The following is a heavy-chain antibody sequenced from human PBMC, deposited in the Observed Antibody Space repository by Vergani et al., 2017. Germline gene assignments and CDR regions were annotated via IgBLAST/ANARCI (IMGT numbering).Heavy chain of an antibody. J-gene: IGHJ6*02. CDR2: IYTSGST. CDR1: GGSISSYY. D-gene: IGHD3-10*01. CDR3: ARHVRGVIVDYYGMDV. Sequence: QVQLQESGPGLVKPSETLSLTCTVSGGSISSYYWSWIRQPPGKGLEWIGYIYTSGSTNYKPSLKSRVTISVDTSKNQFSLKLSSVTAADTAVYYCARHVRGVIVDYYGMDVWGQGTTVTVSS. V-gene: IGHV4-4*09.